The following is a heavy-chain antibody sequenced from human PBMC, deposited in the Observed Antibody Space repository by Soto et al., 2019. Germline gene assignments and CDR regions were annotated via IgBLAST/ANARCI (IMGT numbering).Heavy chain of an antibody. D-gene: IGHD6-19*01. Sequence: APVKVSCKVSGYTLTELSMHWVRQAPGKGLEWMGGFDPEDGETIYAQKFQGRVTMTEDTSTDTAYMELSSLRSEDTAVYYCATSLVAGPHYWFDPCGEGTLVTVSS. CDR1: GYTLTELS. CDR3: ATSLVAGPHYWFDP. CDR2: FDPEDGET. J-gene: IGHJ5*02. V-gene: IGHV1-24*01.